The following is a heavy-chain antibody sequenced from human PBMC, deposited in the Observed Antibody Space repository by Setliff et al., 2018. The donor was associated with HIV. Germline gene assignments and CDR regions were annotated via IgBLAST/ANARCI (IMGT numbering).Heavy chain of an antibody. D-gene: IGHD5-12*01. CDR2: ITNDVGAT. CDR3: TTGPYNGYSY. J-gene: IGHJ4*02. CDR1: GFAFSHYW. V-gene: IGHV3-74*01. Sequence: GGSLRLSCAASGFASSGFAFSHYWMHWVRQAPGKGLVWVSRITNDVGATTYADFVKGRFTISRDNAKNMVYLQMNSLRVEDTAIYYCTTGPYNGYSYWGQGTLVTVSS.